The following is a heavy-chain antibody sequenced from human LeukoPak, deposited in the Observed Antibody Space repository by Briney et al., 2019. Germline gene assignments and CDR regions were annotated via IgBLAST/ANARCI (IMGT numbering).Heavy chain of an antibody. CDR3: ARRRLLSWYFDY. V-gene: IGHV4-39*07. CDR2: IYYSGST. CDR1: GGSISSSSYY. D-gene: IGHD2/OR15-2a*01. Sequence: PSETLSLTCTVSGGSISSSSYYWGWIRQPPGKGLEWIGSIYYSGSTYYNPSLKSRVTISVDTSKNQFSLKLSSVTAADTAVYYCARRRLLSWYFDYWGQGTLVTVSS. J-gene: IGHJ4*02.